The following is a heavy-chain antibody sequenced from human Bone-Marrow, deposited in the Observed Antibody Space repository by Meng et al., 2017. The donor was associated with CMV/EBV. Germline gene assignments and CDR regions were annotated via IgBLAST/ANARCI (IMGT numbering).Heavy chain of an antibody. Sequence: LACAASGFTFRTYAMTWVRQAPGKGLEWVSSVSGSGSDTYYADSVKGRFIISRDNSKNTLYLQMNSLRVDDTAVYYCARETTVTTIGYWGQGTLVTVSS. CDR1: GFTFRTYA. CDR2: VSGSGSDT. CDR3: ARETTVTTIGY. J-gene: IGHJ4*02. D-gene: IGHD4-17*01. V-gene: IGHV3-23*01.